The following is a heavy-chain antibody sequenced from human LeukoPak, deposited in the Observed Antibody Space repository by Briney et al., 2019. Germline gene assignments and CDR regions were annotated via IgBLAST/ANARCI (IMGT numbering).Heavy chain of an antibody. CDR2: ISSSSIPT. CDR1: GFTFSTYS. V-gene: IGHV3-48*01. J-gene: IGHJ4*02. D-gene: IGHD4-17*01. Sequence: PGGSLRLSCAAAGFTFSTYSMNWVRQAPGKGLEWVSYISSSSIPTYYADSVNGRFTISRDNAKNSLYLQMNSLRVEDTAVYYCARDWYGDDGYWGQGTLVTVSS. CDR3: ARDWYGDDGY.